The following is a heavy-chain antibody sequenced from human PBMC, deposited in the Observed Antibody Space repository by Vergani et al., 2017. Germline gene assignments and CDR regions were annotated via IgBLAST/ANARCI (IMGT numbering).Heavy chain of an antibody. CDR3: AKAPYQLPTSYYYYYMDV. Sequence: QVQLVESGGGVVQPGRSLRLSCAASGFTFSSYGMHWVRQAPGKGLEWVAVISYDGSNKYYADSVKGRFTISRDNSKNTLYLQMYSLRAEDTAVYYCAKAPYQLPTSYYYYYMDVWGKGTTVTVSS. V-gene: IGHV3-30*18. D-gene: IGHD2-2*01. CDR1: GFTFSSYG. CDR2: ISYDGSNK. J-gene: IGHJ6*03.